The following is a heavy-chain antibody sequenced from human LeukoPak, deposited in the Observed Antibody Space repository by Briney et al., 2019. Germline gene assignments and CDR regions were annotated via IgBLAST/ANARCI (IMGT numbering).Heavy chain of an antibody. J-gene: IGHJ4*02. V-gene: IGHV4-39*01. Sequence: SETLSLTCTVSGGSISNTFYYWGWIRQPPGKGLEWNGSINYSGSTYYNPSLKSRVTISVDTSKNQFSLKLSSVTAADTAVYYCARRRFVRGPDVVNPFDYWGQGTLVTVSS. D-gene: IGHD2-8*01. CDR1: GGSISNTFYY. CDR2: INYSGST. CDR3: ARRRFVRGPDVVNPFDY.